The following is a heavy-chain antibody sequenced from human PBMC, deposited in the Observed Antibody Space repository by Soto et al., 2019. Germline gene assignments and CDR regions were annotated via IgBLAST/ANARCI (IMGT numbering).Heavy chain of an antibody. J-gene: IGHJ6*02. D-gene: IGHD4-17*01. Sequence: QVQLQESGPGLVKPSETLSLTCTVSGGSITYSYWTWIRQPPGKGLEWIGYISYTGSANYNASLKSRLTISVDTSKNQFSMKLSSVTAADTALYYCARVNYGDYYYGMDVWGQGTTVTVSS. CDR2: ISYTGSA. CDR1: GGSITYSY. CDR3: ARVNYGDYYYGMDV. V-gene: IGHV4-59*01.